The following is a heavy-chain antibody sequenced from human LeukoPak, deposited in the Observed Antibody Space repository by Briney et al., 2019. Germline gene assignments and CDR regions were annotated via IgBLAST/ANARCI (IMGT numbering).Heavy chain of an antibody. V-gene: IGHV4-4*02. D-gene: IGHD2-15*01. Sequence: SETLSLTCAVSGDSISSPKWWSWVRQPPGKGLEWIGEVYHSGSANYNPSVKSRVTISVDKSKNQFSLRLTSATAADTAVYYCARGLRGIVAPPRWGQGTLVSVSS. CDR2: VYHSGSA. CDR1: GDSISSPKW. J-gene: IGHJ4*02. CDR3: ARGLRGIVAPPR.